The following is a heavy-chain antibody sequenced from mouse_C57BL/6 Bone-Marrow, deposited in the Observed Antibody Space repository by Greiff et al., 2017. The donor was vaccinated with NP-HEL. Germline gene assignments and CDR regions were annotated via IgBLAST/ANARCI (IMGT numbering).Heavy chain of an antibody. CDR2: ISSGGSYT. CDR3: AREGVRGPMDD. D-gene: IGHD2-2*01. J-gene: IGHJ4*01. CDR1: GFTFSSYG. Sequence: EVKLVESGGDLVKPGGSLKLSCAASGFTFSSYGMSWVRQTPDKRLEWVATISSGGSYTYYPDSVKGRFTISRDNAKNTLYLQMSSLKSEDTAMYYWAREGVRGPMDDWGQGTSVTVSS. V-gene: IGHV5-6*01.